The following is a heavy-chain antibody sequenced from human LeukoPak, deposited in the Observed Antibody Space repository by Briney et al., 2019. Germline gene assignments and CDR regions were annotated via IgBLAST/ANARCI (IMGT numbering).Heavy chain of an antibody. CDR3: AKDKYSSGWHGFDY. CDR2: ISWNSGSI. J-gene: IGHJ4*02. V-gene: IGHV3-9*01. Sequence: GRSLGLSCAASGFTFDDYAMHWVRQAPGKGLEWVSGISWNSGSIGYADSAKGRFTISRDNAKNSLYLQMNSLRAEDTALYYCAKDKYSSGWHGFDYWGQGTLVTVSS. D-gene: IGHD6-19*01. CDR1: GFTFDDYA.